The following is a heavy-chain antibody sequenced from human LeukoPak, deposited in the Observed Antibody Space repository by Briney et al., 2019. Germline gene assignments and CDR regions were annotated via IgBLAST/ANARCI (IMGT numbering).Heavy chain of an antibody. J-gene: IGHJ6*03. D-gene: IGHD3-3*01. CDR2: IYTNGST. V-gene: IGHV4-61*02. CDR3: ARGANDFWSGYSGYSYYMDV. Sequence: PSETLSLTCTVSGGSISSGSYYWYWIRQPAGKGLEWIGRIYTNGSTNYNPSLKSRVTISVDTSKNQFSLKLSSVTAADTAVYYCARGANDFWSGYSGYSYYMDVWGKGTTVTVSS. CDR1: GGSISSGSYY.